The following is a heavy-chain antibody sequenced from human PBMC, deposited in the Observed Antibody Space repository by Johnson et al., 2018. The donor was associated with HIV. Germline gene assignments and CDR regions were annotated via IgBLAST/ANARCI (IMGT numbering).Heavy chain of an antibody. D-gene: IGHD1-26*01. CDR1: GFTFSTYA. CDR3: ARDWDAYGAFDI. J-gene: IGHJ3*02. V-gene: IGHV3-30*04. CDR2: MWYDGSNK. Sequence: QVQLVESGGGVVRPGRSLRLSCAASGFTFSTYAMHWVRQAPGKGLEWVAVMWYDGSNKYYADSVKGPFTISRDNSKNTLYLQLNTLRAADTAVYYCARDWDAYGAFDIWGQGTMVTVSS.